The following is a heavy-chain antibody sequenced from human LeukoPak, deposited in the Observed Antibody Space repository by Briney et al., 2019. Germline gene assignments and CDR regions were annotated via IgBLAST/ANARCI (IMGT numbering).Heavy chain of an antibody. J-gene: IGHJ6*03. CDR1: GGSFGGYY. V-gene: IGHV4-34*01. D-gene: IGHD4-11*01. Sequence: PSETLSLTCAVYGGSFGGYYWSWIRQPPGKGLEWIGEINHSGSTNYNPSLKSRVTMSVDTSKNQFSLKLSSVTAADTAVYYCARGTVTIDYYYYYYMDVWGKGTTVTVSS. CDR2: INHSGST. CDR3: ARGTVTIDYYYYYYMDV.